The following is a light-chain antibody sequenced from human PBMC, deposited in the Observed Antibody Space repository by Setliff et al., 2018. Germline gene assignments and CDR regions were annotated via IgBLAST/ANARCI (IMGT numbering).Light chain of an antibody. V-gene: IGLV7-46*01. CDR2: DFD. Sequence: QAVVTQEPSLTVSPGGTVTLTCGSSTGPVTSGHYPYWFQQKPGQAPRTLIYDFDIKFPWTPARFSGSLLGGKAALTLSGAQPEDEADYYCSSAFNSIGVFGGGTKVTVL. J-gene: IGLJ3*02. CDR3: SSAFNSIGV. CDR1: TGPVTSGHY.